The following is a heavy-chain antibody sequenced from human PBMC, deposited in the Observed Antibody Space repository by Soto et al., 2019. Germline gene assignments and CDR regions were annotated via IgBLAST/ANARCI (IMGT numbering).Heavy chain of an antibody. CDR3: ARVGGWDLFDY. CDR1: GGSISSYY. V-gene: IGHV4-59*01. J-gene: IGHJ4*02. D-gene: IGHD1-26*01. Sequence: SETLSLTCTVSGGSISSYYWSWIRQPPGKGLEWIGYIYYSGSTNYNPSLKSRVTISVDTSKNQFSVKLSSVTAADTAVYYCARVGGWDLFDYWGQGTLVTVSS. CDR2: IYYSGST.